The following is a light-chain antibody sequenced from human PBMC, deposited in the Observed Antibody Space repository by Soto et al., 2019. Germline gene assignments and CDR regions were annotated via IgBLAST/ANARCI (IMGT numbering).Light chain of an antibody. CDR2: SNN. V-gene: IGLV1-44*01. CDR3: GAWDDSLNGVV. J-gene: IGLJ3*02. Sequence: QSVPTQPPSASGTPGQRVTISCSGSSSNIGSYSVNWYQQLPGTAPKLLIYSNNQRPSGVPDRFSGSKSGTSASLAISGLQSEDEADYYCGAWDDSLNGVVFGGGTKLTVL. CDR1: SSNIGSYS.